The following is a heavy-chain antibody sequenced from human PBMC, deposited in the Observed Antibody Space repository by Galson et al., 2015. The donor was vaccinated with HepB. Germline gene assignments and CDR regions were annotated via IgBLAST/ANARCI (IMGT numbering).Heavy chain of an antibody. J-gene: IGHJ3*02. D-gene: IGHD3-10*01. CDR3: ARLRITMVRGVKPDAFDI. CDR2: IYPGDSDT. CDR1: GSSFTSYW. Sequence: QSGAEVKKPGESLKISCKGSGSSFTSYWIGWVRQMPGKGLEWMGIIYPGDSDTRYSPSFQGQVTISADKSISTAYLQWSSLRASDTAMYYCARLRITMVRGVKPDAFDIWGQGTMVTVSS. V-gene: IGHV5-51*01.